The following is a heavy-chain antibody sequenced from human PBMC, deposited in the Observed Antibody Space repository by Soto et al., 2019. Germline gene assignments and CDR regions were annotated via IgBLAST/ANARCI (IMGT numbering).Heavy chain of an antibody. CDR1: GGSVSSGSYY. J-gene: IGHJ4*02. Sequence: QVQLQESGPGLVKPSETLSLTCTVSGGSVSSGSYYWSWIRQPPGKGLEWIGYIYYSGSTNYNPSHKSRVTISVDTSKNQFSLKLSSVTAADTAVYYCARGRRITMIGGGYFDYWGQGTLVTVSS. D-gene: IGHD3-22*01. V-gene: IGHV4-61*01. CDR3: ARGRRITMIGGGYFDY. CDR2: IYYSGST.